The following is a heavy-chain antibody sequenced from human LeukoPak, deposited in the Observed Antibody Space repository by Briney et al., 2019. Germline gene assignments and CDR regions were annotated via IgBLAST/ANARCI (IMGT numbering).Heavy chain of an antibody. CDR1: GFTFSDYY. CDR2: MSSSGSSI. J-gene: IGHJ6*03. Sequence: GGSLRLSCAASGFTFSDYYMSWIRQAPGKGLEWVSYMSSSGSSIYYADSVKGRFTISRDNATNSLYLQMNSLRADDTAVYYCATDAGGYYYMDVWGKGTTVTVSS. V-gene: IGHV3-11*01. CDR3: ATDAGGYYYMDV.